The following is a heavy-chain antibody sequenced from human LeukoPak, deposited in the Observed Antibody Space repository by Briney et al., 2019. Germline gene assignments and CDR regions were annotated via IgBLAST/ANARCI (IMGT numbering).Heavy chain of an antibody. D-gene: IGHD2-2*01. CDR2: IRSKAYGGTT. Sequence: TGGSLRLSCTASGFTFGDYAMSWFSQAPGKGLEWVGFIRSKAYGGTTENAASVKGRFTISRDDSKSIAYLQMNSLKTEDTAVYYCARGGVYCSSVSCSVDYWGQGILVTVSS. J-gene: IGHJ4*02. V-gene: IGHV3-49*03. CDR3: ARGGVYCSSVSCSVDY. CDR1: GFTFGDYA.